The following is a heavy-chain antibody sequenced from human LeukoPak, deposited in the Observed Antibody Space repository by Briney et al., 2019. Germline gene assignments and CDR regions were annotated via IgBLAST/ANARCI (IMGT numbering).Heavy chain of an antibody. V-gene: IGHV3-23*01. CDR3: AKGATSAYFSPLDS. CDR2: ITNGGGNT. D-gene: IGHD3-22*01. CDR1: GFTFSNHA. Sequence: PGGSLRLSCGASGFTFSNHAISWVRQAPGKGLEWVSGITNGGGNTNYADSVKVRFTISRDNAKNTLYLQMDSLRAEDTAIYYCAKGATSAYFSPLDSWGQGTLVTVSS. J-gene: IGHJ4*02.